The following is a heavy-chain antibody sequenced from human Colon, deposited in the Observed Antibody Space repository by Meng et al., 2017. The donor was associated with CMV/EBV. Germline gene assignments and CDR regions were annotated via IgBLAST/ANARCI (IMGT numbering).Heavy chain of an antibody. J-gene: IGHJ4*02. CDR2: INSNSGAT. Sequence: QVQVGQSGAEVEKAGASVKVSCKTSGYTFSDYHIHWVRQAPGQGLEWMGWINSNSGATDYAQKFQGRFTMTRDTSITTVYMELSSLRSDDTAVYYCARDPSGSRVPFDYWGQGSLVTVSS. D-gene: IGHD1-26*01. CDR3: ARDPSGSRVPFDY. V-gene: IGHV1-2*02. CDR1: GYTFSDYH.